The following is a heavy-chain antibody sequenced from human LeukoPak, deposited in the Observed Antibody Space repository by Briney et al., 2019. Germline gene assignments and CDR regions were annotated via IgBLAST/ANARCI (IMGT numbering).Heavy chain of an antibody. Sequence: PGGSLRLACAASGFTFSGYSMNWVRQAPGKGLEWVSSISSSSSYIYYADSVKGRFTISRDNAKNSLYLQMNSLRAEDTAVYYCASDPDSSGWYDYWGQGTLVTVSS. J-gene: IGHJ4*02. D-gene: IGHD6-19*01. V-gene: IGHV3-21*01. CDR1: GFTFSGYS. CDR2: ISSSSSYI. CDR3: ASDPDSSGWYDY.